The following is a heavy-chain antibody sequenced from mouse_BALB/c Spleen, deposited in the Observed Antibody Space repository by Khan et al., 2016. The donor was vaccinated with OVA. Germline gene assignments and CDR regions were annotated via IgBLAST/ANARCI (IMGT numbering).Heavy chain of an antibody. J-gene: IGHJ3*01. CDR3: TRDWISEFAY. CDR2: ISTYYGNI. V-gene: IGHV1S137*01. CDR1: GYTFADSG. Sequence: VQLQQSGPEPVRPGASVKISCKGSGYTFADSGMHWVRQSHAKSLEWIGVISTYYGNIKYNQKFEGRATLTVDKSSSTAYMELARLTSEDSAVYCCTRDWISEFAYWGQGTLVTVSA.